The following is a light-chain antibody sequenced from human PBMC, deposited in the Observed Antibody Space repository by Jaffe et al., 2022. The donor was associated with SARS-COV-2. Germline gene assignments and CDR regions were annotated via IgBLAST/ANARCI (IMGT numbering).Light chain of an antibody. V-gene: IGLV2-11*01. CDR3: CSYAGTYNYV. CDR2: DVS. CDR1: SSDVGGYKY. J-gene: IGLJ1*01. Sequence: QSALTQPRSVSGSPGQSVTISCTGTSSDVGGYKYVSWYQQHPGKAPKLMIYDVSKRPSGVPDRFSGSKSGNAASLIISGLQAEDEADYYCCSYAGTYNYVFGTGTKVTVL.